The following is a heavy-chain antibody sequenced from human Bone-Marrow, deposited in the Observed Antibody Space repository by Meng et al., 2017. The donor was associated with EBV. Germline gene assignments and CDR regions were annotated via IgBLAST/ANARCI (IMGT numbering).Heavy chain of an antibody. V-gene: IGHV1-18*01. CDR2: ISAYNAHT. Sequence: QVRLVWSEAEVKKPGASVKVSCKASGYTLTSYGISWVRQAPGQGLEWMGWISAYNAHTNYAQKLQGRVTMTTDTSTRTTYMELRSLRSDDTAVYYCARDADYGSGSYGVLIDYWGQGTLVTVSS. J-gene: IGHJ4*02. CDR1: GYTLTSYG. CDR3: ARDADYGSGSYGVLIDY. D-gene: IGHD3-10*01.